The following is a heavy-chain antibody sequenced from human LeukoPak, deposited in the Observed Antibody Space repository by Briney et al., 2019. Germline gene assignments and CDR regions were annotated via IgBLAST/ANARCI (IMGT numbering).Heavy chain of an antibody. Sequence: GGSLRLSCAASGFTFSSYSMNWVRQAPGKGLEWVSYISSSSSTIYYADSVKGRFTISRDNAKNSLYLQMNSLRAEDTAVYYCAREAPYSSGWFDYWGQGTLVTVSS. V-gene: IGHV3-48*01. CDR3: AREAPYSSGWFDY. J-gene: IGHJ4*02. D-gene: IGHD6-19*01. CDR1: GFTFSSYS. CDR2: ISSSSSTI.